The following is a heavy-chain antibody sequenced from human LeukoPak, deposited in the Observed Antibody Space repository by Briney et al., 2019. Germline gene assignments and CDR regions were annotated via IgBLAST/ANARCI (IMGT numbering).Heavy chain of an antibody. D-gene: IGHD4-11*01. J-gene: IGHJ6*02. CDR1: GFTVSSNH. Sequence: GGSLRLSCAVSGFTVSSNHMSWVRQAPGKGLEWVAVISYDGSNKYYADSVKGRFTISKDNSKNTLYLQMNSLRAEDTAVYYCAKETDYSNYNGMDVWGQGTTVTVSS. CDR3: AKETDYSNYNGMDV. CDR2: ISYDGSNK. V-gene: IGHV3-30*18.